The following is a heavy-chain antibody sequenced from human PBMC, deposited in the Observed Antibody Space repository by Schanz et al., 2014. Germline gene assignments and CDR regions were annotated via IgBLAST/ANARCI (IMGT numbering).Heavy chain of an antibody. CDR1: GFTFSNAW. Sequence: DVQLVESGGGLVKPGGSLRLSCVASGFTFSNAWMNWVRQGPGNRLEWVGRIKSRSDGGTTDYAAPVKGRFIISRDDSRNTLYLQMSGLKTEDTAVYYCSTTPNFYASGTYSWFDPWGQGTRVTVSS. CDR2: IKSRSDGGTT. V-gene: IGHV3-15*01. J-gene: IGHJ5*02. D-gene: IGHD3-10*01. CDR3: STTPNFYASGTYSWFDP.